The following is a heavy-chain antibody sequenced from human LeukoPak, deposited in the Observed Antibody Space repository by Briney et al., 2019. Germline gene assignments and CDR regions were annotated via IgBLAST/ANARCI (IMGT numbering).Heavy chain of an antibody. D-gene: IGHD3-10*01. V-gene: IGHV2-5*02. CDR3: EPSRVYYYGSGSYSDY. Sequence: SGPTLVNPTQTLTLTCTFSGFSLSTSGVGVGWIRQPPGKALEWLPLIYWDDDKRYSPSLKSRLTITKDTSQTQVVLPMTNIHPVDTATYSGEPSRVYYYGSGSYSDYGGQGTLVTVSS. J-gene: IGHJ4*02. CDR2: IYWDDDK. CDR1: GFSLSTSGVG.